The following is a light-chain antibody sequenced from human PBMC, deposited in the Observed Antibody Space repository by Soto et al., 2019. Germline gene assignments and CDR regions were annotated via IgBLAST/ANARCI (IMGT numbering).Light chain of an antibody. CDR2: DAS. Sequence: VLTQSPGTLSLSPGERATLSCRASQTVRNNYLAWYQQKPGQAPRLLIYDASSRATGIPDRFSGRGSGTDFPLTTSRLEPEHFAVSYCQHYGSLSWTFAQGTKVDIK. V-gene: IGKV3-20*01. CDR3: QHYGSLSWT. J-gene: IGKJ1*01. CDR1: QTVRNNY.